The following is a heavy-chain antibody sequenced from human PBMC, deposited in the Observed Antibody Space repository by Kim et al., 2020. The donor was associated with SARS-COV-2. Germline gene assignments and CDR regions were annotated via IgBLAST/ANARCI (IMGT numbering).Heavy chain of an antibody. CDR2: IIPIFGTA. Sequence: SVKVSCKASGGTFSSYAISWVRQAPGQGLEWMGGIIPIFGTANYAQKFQGRVTITADDSTSTAYMELSSLRSEDTAVYYCARAAIGGYSYGYHYYYMDVWGKGTTVTVSS. CDR1: GGTFSSYA. CDR3: ARAAIGGYSYGYHYYYMDV. D-gene: IGHD5-18*01. V-gene: IGHV1-69*13. J-gene: IGHJ6*03.